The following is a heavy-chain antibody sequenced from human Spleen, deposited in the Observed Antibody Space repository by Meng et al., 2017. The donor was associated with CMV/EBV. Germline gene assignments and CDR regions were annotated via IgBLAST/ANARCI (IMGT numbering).Heavy chain of an antibody. CDR2: SYYSGTT. V-gene: IGHV4-31*02. Sequence: IISGSYDWSWIRKHPGKGPEWIGNSYYSGTTYYNPSLKSRVIISVDTSKTQFSLKLSSVTAADTAVYYCARSGGLVVVPAARWYFDLWGRGTLVTVSS. CDR1: IISGSYD. CDR3: ARSGGLVVVPAARWYFDL. D-gene: IGHD2-2*01. J-gene: IGHJ2*01.